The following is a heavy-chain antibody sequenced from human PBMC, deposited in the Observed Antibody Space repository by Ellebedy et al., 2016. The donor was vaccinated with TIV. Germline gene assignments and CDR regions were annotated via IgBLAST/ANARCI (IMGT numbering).Heavy chain of an antibody. J-gene: IGHJ5*02. V-gene: IGHV3-11*01. CDR3: ARTCLDTYCS. CDR1: GFTFSDYY. CDR2: ITNSGSYM. Sequence: GESLKISXAASGFTFSDYYMTWIRQAPGKGLEYISYITNSGSYMNYAGSVKGRFSISRDNAKNSLYLQMNSLSAEDTAVYYCARTCLDTYCSWGQGTLVTVSS. D-gene: IGHD5/OR15-5a*01.